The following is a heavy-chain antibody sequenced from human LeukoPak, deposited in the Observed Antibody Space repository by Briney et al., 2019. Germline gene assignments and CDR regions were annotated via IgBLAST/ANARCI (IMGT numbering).Heavy chain of an antibody. CDR3: ARDDPLDYYDSSGYAPS. CDR2: IYTSGST. V-gene: IGHV4-4*07. CDR1: GGSISSYY. D-gene: IGHD3-22*01. J-gene: IGHJ4*02. Sequence: SETLSLTCTVSGGSISSYYWSWTRQPAGKGLEWIGRIYTSGSTNYNPSLKSRVTMSVDTSKNQFSLKLSSVTAADTAVYYCARDDPLDYYDSSGYAPSWGQGTLVTVSS.